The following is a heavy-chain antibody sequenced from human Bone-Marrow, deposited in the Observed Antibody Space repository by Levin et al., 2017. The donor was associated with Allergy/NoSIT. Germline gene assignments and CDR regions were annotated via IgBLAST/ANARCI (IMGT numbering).Heavy chain of an antibody. Sequence: GGSLRLSCAASGFSFSDYRMDWVRQAPGKGLEWISYISSDSSTINYADSVKGRFTISRDNAKKSLNLEMNSLREDDTAVYYCARELRYCSGGDCPLRDWGQGTLVTVSS. J-gene: IGHJ4*02. CDR3: ARELRYCSGGDCPLRD. CDR2: ISSDSSTI. V-gene: IGHV3-48*02. D-gene: IGHD2-15*01. CDR1: GFSFSDYR.